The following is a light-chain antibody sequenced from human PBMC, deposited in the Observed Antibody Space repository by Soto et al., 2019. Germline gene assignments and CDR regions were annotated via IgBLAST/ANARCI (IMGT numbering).Light chain of an antibody. J-gene: IGKJ2*01. CDR2: GAS. CDR3: QQYGSSPPYT. V-gene: IGKV3-20*01. CDR1: QSVSSSY. Sequence: EIVLTQSPGTLSLSPGERATPSCRASQSVSSSYLAWYQQKPGQAPRLLIYGASSRATGIPDRFSGSGSGTDFTLTISRLEPEDFAVCYCQQYGSSPPYTFGQGTKLEIK.